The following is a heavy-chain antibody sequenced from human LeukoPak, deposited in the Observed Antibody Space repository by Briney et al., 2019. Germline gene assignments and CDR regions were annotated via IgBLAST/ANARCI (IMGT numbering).Heavy chain of an antibody. D-gene: IGHD5-18*01. CDR1: GGSISSGDYY. CDR3: ARSSGHSYGDFDY. V-gene: IGHV4-30-4*02. J-gene: IGHJ4*02. Sequence: SETLSLTCTVSGGSISSGDYYWSWIRQPPGKGLEWIGYIYYSGSTYYNPSLKSRITISLDTSNNQFSLKLSSVTAADTAVYYCARSSGHSYGDFDYWGQGTLVTVSS. CDR2: IYYSGST.